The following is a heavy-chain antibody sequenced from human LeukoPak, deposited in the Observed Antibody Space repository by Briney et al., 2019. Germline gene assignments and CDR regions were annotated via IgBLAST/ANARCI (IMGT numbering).Heavy chain of an antibody. V-gene: IGHV4-61*02. J-gene: IGHJ4*02. Sequence: PSETLSLTCTVSGGSISSGSYYWSWIRQPAGKGLEWIGRIYTSGSTNYNPSLKSRVTMSVDTSRNQFSLRLRSVTAADTAVYYCARGQGHCSGGTCYSKWVDYWGQGTLVTVSS. CDR2: IYTSGST. CDR1: GGSISSGSYY. CDR3: ARGQGHCSGGTCYSKWVDY. D-gene: IGHD2-15*01.